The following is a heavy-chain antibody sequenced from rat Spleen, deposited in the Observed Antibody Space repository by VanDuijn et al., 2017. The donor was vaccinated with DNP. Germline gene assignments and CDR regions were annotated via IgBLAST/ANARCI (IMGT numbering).Heavy chain of an antibody. CDR1: GFTFSNYD. CDR2: ISTSGGST. J-gene: IGHJ2*01. Sequence: EVQLVESGGGLVRPGRSLKLSCAASGFTFSNYDMAWVRQAPTKGLEWVASISTSGGSTYYRDSVKGRFTVSRDNAKSTLYLQMDSLRSEDTATYYGARDLGGDYWGQGVMVTVSS. D-gene: IGHD4-6*01. CDR3: ARDLGGDY. V-gene: IGHV5-25*01.